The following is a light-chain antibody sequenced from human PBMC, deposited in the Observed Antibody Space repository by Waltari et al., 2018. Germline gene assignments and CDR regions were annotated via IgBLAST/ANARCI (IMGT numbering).Light chain of an antibody. V-gene: IGLV4-69*01. CDR2: VNSDGSH. J-gene: IGLJ3*02. CDR1: SGHSSNV. CDR3: QAGGHGTWV. Sequence: QLVLTQSPSASASLGASVKLTCTLSSGHSSNVIAWLQQQTEKGPRYLMKVNSDGSHSNGDKIPDRFSGSSSGAEHYLTSSSLQSEDEADYYCQAGGHGTWVFGGGTKLTVL.